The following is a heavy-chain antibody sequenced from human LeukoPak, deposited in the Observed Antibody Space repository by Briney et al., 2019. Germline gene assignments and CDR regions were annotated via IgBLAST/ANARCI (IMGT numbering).Heavy chain of an antibody. V-gene: IGHV4-30-2*01. J-gene: IGHJ5*02. CDR1: GGSISSGGYS. CDR3: ARESRMFMAVGTGYNWFDP. D-gene: IGHD6-19*01. Sequence: PSQTLSLTCAVSGGSISSGGYSWSWIRQPPGKGLEWIGYIYHSGSAYYNPSLKSRVTISVDTSKIQFSLKLTSVTAADTAVYYCARESRMFMAVGTGYNWFDPWGQGTLVTVSS. CDR2: IYHSGSA.